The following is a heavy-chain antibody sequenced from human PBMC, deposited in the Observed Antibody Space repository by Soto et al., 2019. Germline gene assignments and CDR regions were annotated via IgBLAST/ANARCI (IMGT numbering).Heavy chain of an antibody. D-gene: IGHD2-2*02. J-gene: IGHJ3*02. CDR1: GYSFTSYW. V-gene: IGHV5-51*01. Sequence: PVESLKISCKGSGYSFTSYWIGWVRQMPGKGLEWMGIIYPGDSDTRYSPSFQGQVTISADKSISTAYLQWSSLKASDTAMYYCARQLYCSSTSCYTSHNDAFDIWGQGTMVTVSS. CDR3: ARQLYCSSTSCYTSHNDAFDI. CDR2: IYPGDSDT.